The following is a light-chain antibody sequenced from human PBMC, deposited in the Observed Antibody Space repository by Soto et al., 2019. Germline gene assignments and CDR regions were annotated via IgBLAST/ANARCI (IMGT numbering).Light chain of an antibody. CDR2: GAS. V-gene: IGKV3-20*01. CDR3: QQYSVWPLT. J-gene: IGKJ4*01. CDR1: QTLRRTY. Sequence: EIVLMQSPGTLSLSPGERATLSCRASQTLRRTYIAWYQQKPGQAPRVLIYGASKRATGIPDRFSGSGSEAEFALTISTLQSEDFAVYYCQQYSVWPLTFGGGTKVDIK.